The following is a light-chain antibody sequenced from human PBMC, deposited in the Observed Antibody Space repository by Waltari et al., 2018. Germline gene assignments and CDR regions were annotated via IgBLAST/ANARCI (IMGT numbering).Light chain of an antibody. CDR3: QQNDNSPGT. CDR1: QGISNW. V-gene: IGKV1-33*01. J-gene: IGKJ1*01. Sequence: DIQMTQSPSSLSASVGDRVTITCRASQGISNWLAWYQQKPGKAPKLLIYRASNLETGVPSRFSGSGSGTDFTLTISSLQPEHIATYYCQQNDNSPGTFGQGTKVEIK. CDR2: RAS.